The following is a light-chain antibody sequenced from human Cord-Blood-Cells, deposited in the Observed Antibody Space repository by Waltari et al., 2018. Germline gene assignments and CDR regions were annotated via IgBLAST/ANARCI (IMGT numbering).Light chain of an antibody. CDR1: NIGSKS. J-gene: IGLJ2*01. CDR2: YDS. CDR3: QVWDSSSDHVV. V-gene: IGLV3-21*04. Sequence: SYVLTQPPSVSVAPGKTARITCWGNNIGSKSVQWYQQKPGQAPVLVIYYDSDRPSGIPERFSGSNSGNTATLTISRVEAGDEADYYCQVWDSSSDHVVFGGGTKLTVL.